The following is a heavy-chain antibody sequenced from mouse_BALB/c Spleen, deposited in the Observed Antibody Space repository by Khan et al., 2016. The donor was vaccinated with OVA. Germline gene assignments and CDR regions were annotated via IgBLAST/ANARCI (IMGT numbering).Heavy chain of an antibody. J-gene: IGHJ3*01. Sequence: VQLQESGAELARPGASVKMSCKASGYTFTSYTMHWVKQRPGQGLEWIGYINPSSGYTNYNQKFKDKATLTADTSSSTAYMQLSSLTSEDSAVYYCARLTPYGYDAWFAYWGQGTLVTVSA. CDR3: ARLTPYGYDAWFAY. CDR1: GYTFTSYT. V-gene: IGHV1-4*01. D-gene: IGHD2-2*01. CDR2: INPSSGYT.